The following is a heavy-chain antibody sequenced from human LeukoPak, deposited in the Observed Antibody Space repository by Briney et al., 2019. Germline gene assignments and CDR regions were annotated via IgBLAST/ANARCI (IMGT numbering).Heavy chain of an antibody. D-gene: IGHD1-26*01. CDR1: GFTFSGYG. J-gene: IGHJ4*02. CDR3: AKESQLSYSGTFYIDF. Sequence: GGSLRLSCAASGFTFSGYGMNWVRQAPGRGLEWLSYIRYDGSNKYYADSVKGRFTISRDSSKSTLYLQMDSLRAEDTAIYYCAKESQLSYSGTFYIDFWGQGTLVTVSS. CDR2: IRYDGSNK. V-gene: IGHV3-30*02.